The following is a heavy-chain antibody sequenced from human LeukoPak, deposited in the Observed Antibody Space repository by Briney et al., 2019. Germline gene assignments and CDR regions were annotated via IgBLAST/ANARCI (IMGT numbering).Heavy chain of an antibody. J-gene: IGHJ4*02. CDR3: ANPYYDFWRGYPDY. Sequence: GSLRLSCAASGFTFSSYGMHWVRRAPGKGLEGVAVISYDGSNKYYADPVKGRFTISRDNSKNTLYLQMNSLRAEDTAVYYCANPYYDFWRGYPDYWGQGTLVTVSS. CDR2: ISYDGSNK. D-gene: IGHD3-3*01. V-gene: IGHV3-30*18. CDR1: GFTFSSYG.